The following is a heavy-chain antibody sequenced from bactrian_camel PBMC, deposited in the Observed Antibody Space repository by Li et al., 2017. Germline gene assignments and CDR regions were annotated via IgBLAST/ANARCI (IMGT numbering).Heavy chain of an antibody. D-gene: IGHD4*01. Sequence: HVQLVESGGGLVQPGGSLGLSCATSGFAFNSYYLGWVRQAPGKGLEWLSSIWRTGRGTYYADSVKGRFTISRDDVKNILYLQMNSLKSEDTARYYCVTFGDYGYDIGYWGQGTQVTVS. J-gene: IGHJ6*01. CDR1: GFAFNSYY. CDR3: VTFGDYGYDIGY. CDR2: IWRTGRGT. V-gene: IGHV3-2*01.